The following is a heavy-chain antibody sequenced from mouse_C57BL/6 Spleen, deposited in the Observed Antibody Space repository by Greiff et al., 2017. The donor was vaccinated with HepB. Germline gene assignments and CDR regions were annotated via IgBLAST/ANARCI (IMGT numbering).Heavy chain of an antibody. CDR1: GYTFTDYY. V-gene: IGHV1-76*01. Sequence: QVQLQQSGAELVRPGASVKLSCKASGYTFTDYYINWVKQRPGQGLEWIARIYPGSGNTYYNEKFKGKATLTAEKSSSTAYMQLSSLTSEDSAVYFCARWFYYYGSSPYWYFDVWGTGTTVTVSS. CDR2: IYPGSGNT. J-gene: IGHJ1*03. D-gene: IGHD1-1*01. CDR3: ARWFYYYGSSPYWYFDV.